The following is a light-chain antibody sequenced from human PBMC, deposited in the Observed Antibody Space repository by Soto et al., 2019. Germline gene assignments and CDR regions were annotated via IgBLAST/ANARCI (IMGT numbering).Light chain of an antibody. V-gene: IGKV3-20*01. CDR1: ESVSAS. CDR2: GAS. J-gene: IGKJ1*01. CDR3: HQYESSLWT. Sequence: ETVVTQSPGTLSVSPGERVTLSCRASESVSASLAWFQQRPGQAPRLLMYGASNRPSGIPDRFSGSGSGTDFTLTISRLEPEDFAVYYCHQYESSLWTFGQGTKVDIK.